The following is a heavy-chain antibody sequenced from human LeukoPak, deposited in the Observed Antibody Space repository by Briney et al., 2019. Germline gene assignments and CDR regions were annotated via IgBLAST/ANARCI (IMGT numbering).Heavy chain of an antibody. D-gene: IGHD2-21*01. CDR2: VSVYGDT. CDR3: AKDLPDSWAVDY. CDR1: AFTFSNYG. Sequence: GGSLTLSCAASAFTFSNYGMSWVRQAAGKGLEWVSHVSVYGDTNFADSVKGRFTISRDNSKNTLYLQMNSLRAEDTAVYYCAKDLPDSWAVDYWGPGTLVTVSS. J-gene: IGHJ4*02. V-gene: IGHV3-23*01.